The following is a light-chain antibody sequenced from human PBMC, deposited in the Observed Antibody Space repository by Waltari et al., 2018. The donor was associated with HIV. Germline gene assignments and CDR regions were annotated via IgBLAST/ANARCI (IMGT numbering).Light chain of an antibody. V-gene: IGKV1-39*01. CDR2: SAS. Sequence: DIQMTQSPSSLSASLGDRVTITCRASQSIIDYVNWYQQKPGKAPKLLIYSASNFQSGVSSRFSGSGSGTDFTLTITSLQPEDFATYYCQQTYSWPPTFGQGTRVEFK. CDR1: QSIIDY. J-gene: IGKJ1*01. CDR3: QQTYSWPPT.